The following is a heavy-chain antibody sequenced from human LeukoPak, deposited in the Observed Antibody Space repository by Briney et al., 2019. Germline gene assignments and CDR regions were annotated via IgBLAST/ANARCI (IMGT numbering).Heavy chain of an antibody. Sequence: GGSMRLSCAASKFTFSSYSMTWVRQAPGKGLEWVSYISSDSGTIYYADSVKGRFSISRDNAKNSLYLQMSSLTAEDTAVYYCARYCSDGSCCRYAFDIRGQGTMVTVSS. CDR2: ISSDSGTI. CDR1: KFTFSSYS. CDR3: ARYCSDGSCCRYAFDI. J-gene: IGHJ3*02. V-gene: IGHV3-48*04. D-gene: IGHD2-15*01.